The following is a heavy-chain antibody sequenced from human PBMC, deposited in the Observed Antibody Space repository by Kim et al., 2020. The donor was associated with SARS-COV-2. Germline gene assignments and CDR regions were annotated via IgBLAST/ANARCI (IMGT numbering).Heavy chain of an antibody. Sequence: SETLSLTCAVSGGSISSSNWWSWVRQPPGKGLEWIGEIYHSGSTNYNPSLKSRVTISVDKSKNQFSLKLSSVTAADTAVYYCARESGARRGYSYGYSYGPRGYYYYGMDVWGQGTTVTVSS. CDR1: GGSISSSNW. CDR3: ARESGARRGYSYGYSYGPRGYYYYGMDV. V-gene: IGHV4-4*02. D-gene: IGHD5-18*01. CDR2: IYHSGST. J-gene: IGHJ6*02.